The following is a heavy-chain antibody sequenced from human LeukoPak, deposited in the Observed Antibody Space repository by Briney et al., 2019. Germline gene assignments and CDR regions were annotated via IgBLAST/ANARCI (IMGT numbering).Heavy chain of an antibody. Sequence: PSETLSLTCSVSGGSIDPYYWSWIRQPPGKGLEWIGYFFYSGSTNYNPSLKSRVTMSVDTSKNQFSLKLSSVTAADTAVYYCAREGGSSWAYYYYYMDVWGKGTTVTISS. CDR3: AREGGSSWAYYYYYMDV. V-gene: IGHV4-59*12. CDR1: GGSIDPYY. D-gene: IGHD6-13*01. CDR2: FFYSGST. J-gene: IGHJ6*03.